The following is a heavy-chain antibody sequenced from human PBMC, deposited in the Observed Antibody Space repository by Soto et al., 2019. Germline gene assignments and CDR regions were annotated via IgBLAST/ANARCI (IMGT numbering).Heavy chain of an antibody. J-gene: IGHJ4*02. CDR3: ARVGYGGNYRYFDY. Sequence: GASVKVSCKASGYTFTNYAIHWLRQAPGQRLEWMGWINAGNGYTKYSETFQGRVTITRDTSATAAYMELSSLRSEDTAVYYCARVGYGGNYRYFDYWGQGTLVTVSS. CDR1: GYTFTNYA. D-gene: IGHD4-17*01. V-gene: IGHV1-3*01. CDR2: INAGNGYT.